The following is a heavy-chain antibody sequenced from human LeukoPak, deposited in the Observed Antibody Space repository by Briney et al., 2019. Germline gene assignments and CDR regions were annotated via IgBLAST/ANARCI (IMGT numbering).Heavy chain of an antibody. V-gene: IGHV4-61*02. CDR3: ARGRGRGLMIPPDYYFDY. Sequence: PSETLSRTCTVSGGSISSGSYYWSWIRQPAGEGLEWIGRIYTSGSTNYNPSLKSRVTMSVDTSKNQLPLRLSSVTAADTAVYYCARGRGRGLMIPPDYYFDYWGQGTLVTVSS. CDR2: IYTSGST. J-gene: IGHJ4*02. D-gene: IGHD3-10*01. CDR1: GGSISSGSYY.